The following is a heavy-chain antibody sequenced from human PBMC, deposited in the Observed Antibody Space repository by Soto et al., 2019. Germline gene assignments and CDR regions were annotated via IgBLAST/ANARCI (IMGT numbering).Heavy chain of an antibody. J-gene: IGHJ5*01. V-gene: IGHV5-51*01. Sequence: XSLKISEEGSVGSVCSYWRVWVRKMPGKGLEWLGIISPRDSDTRYSPSFEGQVTMSVDKSISTAHLQWSSLKASDTGMYYWANGDAHNCFDSWGHAPPVTVPQ. D-gene: IGHD3-10*01. CDR1: VGSVCSYW. CDR3: ANGDAHNCFDS. CDR2: ISPRDSDT.